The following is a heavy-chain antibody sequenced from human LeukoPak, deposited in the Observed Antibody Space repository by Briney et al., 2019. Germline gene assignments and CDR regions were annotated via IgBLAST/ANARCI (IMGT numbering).Heavy chain of an antibody. V-gene: IGHV4-30-2*01. CDR2: IYHSGST. J-gene: IGHJ6*03. Sequence: SETLSLTCGVSNGSVGSGGYSWSWIRQPPGKGLEWIGYIYHSGSTYYNPSLKSRVTISVDRSKNQFSLKLSSVTAADTAVYYCARDQRLGRPNYYYYYMDVWGKGTTVTVSS. CDR3: ARDQRLGRPNYYYYYMDV. D-gene: IGHD3-10*01. CDR1: NGSVGSGGYS.